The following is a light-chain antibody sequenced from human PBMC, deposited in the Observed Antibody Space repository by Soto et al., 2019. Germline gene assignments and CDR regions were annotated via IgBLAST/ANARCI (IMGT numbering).Light chain of an antibody. CDR2: RNN. CDR1: SSNIGSNY. V-gene: IGLV1-47*01. J-gene: IGLJ1*01. Sequence: QPVLTQPPSGSGTHLQRGTISCSGSSSNIGSNYVYWYQQLPGTAPKLLIYRNNQRPSGVPDRFSGSKSGTSASLAISGLRSEDEADYYCAAWDDSLSGFYVFGTGTKVTVL. CDR3: AAWDDSLSGFYV.